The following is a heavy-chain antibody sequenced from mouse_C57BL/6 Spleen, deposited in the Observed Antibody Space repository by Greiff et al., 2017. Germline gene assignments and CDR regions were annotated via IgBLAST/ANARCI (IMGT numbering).Heavy chain of an antibody. CDR3: ARSLRRGGMDY. CDR2: ISSGSSTI. Sequence: EVQLVESGGGLVKPGGSLKLSCAASGFTFSDYGMHWVRQAPEKGLEWVAYISSGSSTIYYADTVKGRFTISRDNAKNTLFLQMTSLRSEDTAMYYCARSLRRGGMDYWGQGTSVTVSS. V-gene: IGHV5-17*01. CDR1: GFTFSDYG. J-gene: IGHJ4*01. D-gene: IGHD1-2*01.